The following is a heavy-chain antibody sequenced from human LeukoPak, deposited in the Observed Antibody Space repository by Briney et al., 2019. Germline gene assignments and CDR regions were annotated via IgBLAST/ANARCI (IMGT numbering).Heavy chain of an antibody. CDR1: GDAFTGYY. J-gene: IGHJ4*02. CDR3: ARDLRGLGDFFDY. V-gene: IGHV1-2*02. Sequence: ASVKVSCKASGDAFTGYYIHWVRQAPGQGLEWIGWINPDSGGPNYAQNFQGRVTMTRDTSTNTAYLEVGRLTSDDTAFYYCARDLRGLGDFFDYWGQGTLVTVSS. D-gene: IGHD3-10*01. CDR2: INPDSGGP.